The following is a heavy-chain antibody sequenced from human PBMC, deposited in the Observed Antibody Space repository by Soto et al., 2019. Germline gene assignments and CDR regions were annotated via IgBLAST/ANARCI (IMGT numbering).Heavy chain of an antibody. CDR2: IYPGESDT. D-gene: IGHD2-2*02. J-gene: IGHJ3*02. CDR3: ARLTIPATAPDAAFDI. V-gene: IGHV5-51*01. CDR1: GYSFTSYW. Sequence: GEALKISWRGSGYSFTSYWIGWFRQMPGKGLEWMGIIYPGESDTRYSPSFQGQVTISADKSISTAYLQWSSLKASDPAMSYCARLTIPATAPDAAFDIWGQGTMVTVSS.